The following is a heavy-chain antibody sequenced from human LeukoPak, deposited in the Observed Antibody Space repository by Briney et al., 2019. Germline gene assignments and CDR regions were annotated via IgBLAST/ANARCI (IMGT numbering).Heavy chain of an antibody. CDR1: GFTFSDYY. CDR3: ARGPLYSSSWYGEEGPFDY. CDR2: IYYSGST. V-gene: IGHV4-38-2*01. D-gene: IGHD6-13*01. Sequence: GSLRLSCAASGFTFSDYYMSWIRQPPGKGLEWIGSIYYSGSTYYNPSLKSRVTISVDTSKNQFSLKLSSVTAADTAVYYCARGPLYSSSWYGEEGPFDYWGQGTLVTVSS. J-gene: IGHJ4*02.